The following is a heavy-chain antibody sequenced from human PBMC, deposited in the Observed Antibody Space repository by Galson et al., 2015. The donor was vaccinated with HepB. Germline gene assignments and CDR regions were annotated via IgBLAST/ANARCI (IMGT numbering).Heavy chain of an antibody. CDR2: ISYDGSNK. V-gene: IGHV3-30-3*01. J-gene: IGHJ4*02. Sequence: SLRLSCAASGFTFSSYAMHWVRQAPGKGLEWVAVISYDGSNKYYADSVKGRFTISRDNSKNTLYLQMNSLRAEDTAVYYCASQRLTVDLYFDYWGQGTLVTVSS. D-gene: IGHD4-23*01. CDR1: GFTFSSYA. CDR3: ASQRLTVDLYFDY.